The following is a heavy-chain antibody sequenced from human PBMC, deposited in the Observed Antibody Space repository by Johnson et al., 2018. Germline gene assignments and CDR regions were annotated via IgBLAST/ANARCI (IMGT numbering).Heavy chain of an antibody. CDR3: ARGSRGAFDI. CDR1: GFTFRSYD. CDR2: IGTAGDT. V-gene: IGHV3-13*01. D-gene: IGHD3-16*01. J-gene: IGHJ3*02. Sequence: VQLVESGGGLVQPGGSLRLSCAASGFTFRSYDMHWVRQVTGKGLEWVSGIGTAGDTYYPGSVKGRFTISRENAKNSLYLQMNSLRAGDTAVYYCARGSRGAFDIWGQGTMVTVSS.